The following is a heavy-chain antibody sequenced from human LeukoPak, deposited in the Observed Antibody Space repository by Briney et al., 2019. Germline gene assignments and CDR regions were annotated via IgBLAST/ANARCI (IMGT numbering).Heavy chain of an antibody. CDR3: AREGELSLWFGELLSGRPYYFDY. CDR1: GGSISSGSYY. J-gene: IGHJ4*02. D-gene: IGHD3-10*01. CDR2: IYTSGST. V-gene: IGHV4-61*02. Sequence: PSETLSLTCTVSGGSISSGSYYWSWIRQPAGKGLEWIGRIYTSGSTNYNPSLKSRVTISVDTSKNQFSLKLSSVTAADTAVYYCAREGELSLWFGELLSGRPYYFDYWGQGTLVTVSS.